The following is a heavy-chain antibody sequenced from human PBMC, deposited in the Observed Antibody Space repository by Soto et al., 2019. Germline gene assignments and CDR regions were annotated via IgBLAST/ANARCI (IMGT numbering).Heavy chain of an antibody. CDR3: ARDRDYYSSGPTSH. D-gene: IGHD3-10*01. J-gene: IGHJ4*02. Sequence: QVQLVESGGGVVQPGRSLRLSCAASGFTFSSYGMHWVRQAPGKGLEWVAVIWYDGSNKYYADSVKGRFTISRDNSKNTLYLQMNSLRAEDTAVYYCARDRDYYSSGPTSHWGQGTLVTVSS. V-gene: IGHV3-33*01. CDR1: GFTFSSYG. CDR2: IWYDGSNK.